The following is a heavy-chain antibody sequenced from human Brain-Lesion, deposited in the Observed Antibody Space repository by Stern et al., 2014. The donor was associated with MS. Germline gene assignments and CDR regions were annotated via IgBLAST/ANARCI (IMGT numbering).Heavy chain of an antibody. CDR3: AHRRPHYASWDNGDFDY. CDR1: GFSLSTDGVG. CDR2: IYWDNEK. Sequence: QITLKESGPALVTPTQTLTLTCTFSGFSLSTDGVGVGWVRQPPGQALESLALIYWDNEKRYSQSRRSRLTITKDTSRNQVVLTMTNMDPVDTATYYCAHRRPHYASWDNGDFDYWGQGALVTVSS. D-gene: IGHD3-3*01. V-gene: IGHV2-5*02. J-gene: IGHJ4*02.